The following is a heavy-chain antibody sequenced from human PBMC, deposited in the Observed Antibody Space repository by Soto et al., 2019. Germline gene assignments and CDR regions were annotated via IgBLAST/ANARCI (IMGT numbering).Heavy chain of an antibody. CDR3: ASERSAQYFDF. Sequence: QVQLVQSGTVVQRRGSSVKVSCQASGGTFSSHGMAWVRQAPGQGLEWMGGIIPTFGTATYAPKFQGRVTITADKSTNTAYMELSSLTSEDTAVYYCASERSAQYFDFWGQGTLMTVSS. CDR2: IIPTFGTA. D-gene: IGHD1-26*01. CDR1: GGTFSSHG. V-gene: IGHV1-69*06. J-gene: IGHJ4*02.